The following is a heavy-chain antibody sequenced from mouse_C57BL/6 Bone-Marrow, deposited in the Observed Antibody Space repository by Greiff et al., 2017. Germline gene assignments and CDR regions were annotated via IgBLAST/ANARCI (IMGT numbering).Heavy chain of an antibody. CDR2: IRSKSNNYAT. V-gene: IGHV10-1*01. D-gene: IGHD3-3*01. CDR3: VRQGWARAMDY. J-gene: IGHJ4*01. Sequence: VQLKESGGGLVQPKGSLKLSCAASGFSFNTYAMNWVRQAPGKGLEWVARIRSKSNNYATYYADSVKDRFTISRDDSESMLYLQMNNLKTEDTAMYYCVRQGWARAMDYWGQGTSVTVSS. CDR1: GFSFNTYA.